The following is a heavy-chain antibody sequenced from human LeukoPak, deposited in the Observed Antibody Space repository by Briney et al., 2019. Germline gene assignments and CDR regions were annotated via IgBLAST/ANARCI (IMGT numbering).Heavy chain of an antibody. Sequence: PGESLRLSCAASGFTFHDYAMHWVRQVPGKGLEWVSGITWNSGSVLYADSVRGRFTISRDNAKNSLYLQMNSLRPEDMAFYYCAKGLGAASLIVDALDMWGQGTMVTV. V-gene: IGHV3-9*03. CDR2: ITWNSGSV. CDR3: AKGLGAASLIVDALDM. J-gene: IGHJ3*02. CDR1: GFTFHDYA. D-gene: IGHD1-26*01.